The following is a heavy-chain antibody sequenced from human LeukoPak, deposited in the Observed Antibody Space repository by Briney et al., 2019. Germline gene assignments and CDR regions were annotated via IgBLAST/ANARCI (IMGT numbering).Heavy chain of an antibody. CDR1: GFTFSRYS. D-gene: IGHD3-10*01. V-gene: IGHV3-23*01. J-gene: IGHJ3*01. Sequence: GGSLRLSCAASGFTFSRYSMNWVRQAPGKGLEWVSGISGDGASTHYAESVKGQFTISKDNSQNTLFLQMNSLRVEDTAIYYCAKDSYVSGRPLHTFDVWGQGTMVTVSS. CDR2: ISGDGAST. CDR3: AKDSYVSGRPLHTFDV.